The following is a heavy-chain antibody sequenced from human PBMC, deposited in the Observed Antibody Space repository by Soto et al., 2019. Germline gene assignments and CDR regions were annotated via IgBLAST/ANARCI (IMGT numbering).Heavy chain of an antibody. V-gene: IGHV3-33*01. CDR2: IWYDGSNK. Sequence: GGSLRLSCAASGFTFSSYGMHWFRQGPGKGLEWVAVIWYDGSNKYYADSVKGRFTISRDNSKNTLYLQMNSLRAEDTAVYYCARENYYGSGSPTLFAGWGQGTLVTASS. CDR1: GFTFSSYG. J-gene: IGHJ4*02. CDR3: ARENYYGSGSPTLFAG. D-gene: IGHD3-10*01.